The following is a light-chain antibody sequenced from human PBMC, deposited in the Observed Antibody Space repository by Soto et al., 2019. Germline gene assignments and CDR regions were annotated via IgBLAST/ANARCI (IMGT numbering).Light chain of an antibody. Sequence: QSALTQPASVSGSPGQSITVSCPGTSSDVGLYDYVSWFQQHPGKSPKLIIYEVSHRPSGVSSRFSGSKSGNTASLTISGLQTEDEADYYCSSYTTVFTYVFGTGTKVTVL. V-gene: IGLV2-14*01. CDR3: SSYTTVFTYV. CDR1: SSDVGLYDY. CDR2: EVS. J-gene: IGLJ1*01.